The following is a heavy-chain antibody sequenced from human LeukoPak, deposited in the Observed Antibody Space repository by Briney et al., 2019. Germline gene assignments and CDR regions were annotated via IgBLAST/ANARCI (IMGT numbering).Heavy chain of an antibody. J-gene: IGHJ5*02. CDR3: ARDGNGRKGWFDP. CDR1: GYTFTGYY. Sequence: GASVKVSCKASGYTFTGYYMHWVRQAPGQGLEWMGWINPNSGGTNYAQKFQGRVTMTRDTSISIAYMELSRLRSDDTAVYYCARDGNGRKGWFDPWGQGTLVTVSS. V-gene: IGHV1-2*02. D-gene: IGHD1-26*01. CDR2: INPNSGGT.